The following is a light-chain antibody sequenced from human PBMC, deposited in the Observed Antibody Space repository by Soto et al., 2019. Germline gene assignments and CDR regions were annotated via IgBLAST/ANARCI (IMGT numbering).Light chain of an antibody. V-gene: IGKV1-9*01. CDR1: QGIDKF. CDR2: AAS. CDR3: QQLDTDPYT. Sequence: IPLTQSPSSLSSSVGDRVTITCRASQGIDKFLAWYQQKPGKAPKLLIYAASTLETGVPSRFSGNGSGTTFTLTISSLQPEDFAIYYCQQLDTDPYTFGQGTKLDI. J-gene: IGKJ2*01.